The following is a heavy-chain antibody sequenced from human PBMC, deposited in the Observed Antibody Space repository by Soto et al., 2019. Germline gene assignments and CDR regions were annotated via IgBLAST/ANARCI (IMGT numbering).Heavy chain of an antibody. J-gene: IGHJ4*02. CDR3: AKREQGLYFDY. CDR1: GFTFSSYA. D-gene: IGHD1-1*01. Sequence: EVQLLESGGGLVQPGGSLRLSCAASGFTFSSYAMNWVRQAPGKGLEWVSVISGSGDSTYYADSVKGRFTISRDNSKNTLYLQMNSLRAEDTAVYYCAKREQGLYFDYWGQGTLVTVSS. CDR2: ISGSGDST. V-gene: IGHV3-23*01.